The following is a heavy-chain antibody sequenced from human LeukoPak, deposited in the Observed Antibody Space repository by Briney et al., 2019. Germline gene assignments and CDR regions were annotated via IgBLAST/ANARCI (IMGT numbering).Heavy chain of an antibody. CDR3: ATHSGWNPAYYYYMDV. CDR1: GGSISSGSYY. J-gene: IGHJ6*03. V-gene: IGHV4-61*02. Sequence: PSQTLSLTCTVSGGSISSGSYYYNWIRQPAGEGLEWIGRIYTSGSTNYNPSLKSRVSISGDTSKNQFSLKLSSVTAADTAVYYCATHSGWNPAYYYYMDVWGKGTTVTVSS. CDR2: IYTSGST. D-gene: IGHD6-19*01.